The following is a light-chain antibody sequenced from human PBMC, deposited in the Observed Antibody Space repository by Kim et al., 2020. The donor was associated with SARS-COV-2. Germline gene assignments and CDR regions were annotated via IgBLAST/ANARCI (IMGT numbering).Light chain of an antibody. CDR1: TLGDKY. Sequence: SVSPGQKASITCSGDTLGDKYACWYQQKPGQPPVLVIYQDSKWPSGIPERFSGSNSGNTATLTISGTQAMDEADYYCQAWDSSTVVFDGGTQLTVL. CDR2: QDS. J-gene: IGLJ2*01. CDR3: QAWDSSTVV. V-gene: IGLV3-1*01.